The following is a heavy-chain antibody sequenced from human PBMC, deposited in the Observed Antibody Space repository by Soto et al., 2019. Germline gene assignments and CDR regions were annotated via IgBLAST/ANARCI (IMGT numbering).Heavy chain of an antibody. CDR3: ARDLGGGIAVAGRYYYGMDV. CDR1: GGSISSYY. CDR2: IYTSGST. J-gene: IGHJ6*02. Sequence: ASETLSLTCTVSGGSISSYYWSWIRQPAGKGLEWIGRIYTSGSTNYNPSLKSRVTMSVDTSKNQFSLKLSSVTAADTAVYYCARDLGGGIAVAGRYYYGMDVWGQGTTVTVSS. D-gene: IGHD6-19*01. V-gene: IGHV4-4*07.